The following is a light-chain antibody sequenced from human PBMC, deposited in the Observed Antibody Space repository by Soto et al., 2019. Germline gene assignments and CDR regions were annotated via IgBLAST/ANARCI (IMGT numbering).Light chain of an antibody. J-gene: IGKJ5*01. CDR1: QTVSSVY. CDR3: QQFGSSPIT. V-gene: IGKV3-20*01. Sequence: EIVLTQSPGTLSLSPGERATLSCRTGQTVSSVYFAWYQQRPGQAPRLLFYDASTRATGIPDRFTCSGSGRDFILTISRLEPEDSAVYYCQQFGSSPITFGQGTRLEIK. CDR2: DAS.